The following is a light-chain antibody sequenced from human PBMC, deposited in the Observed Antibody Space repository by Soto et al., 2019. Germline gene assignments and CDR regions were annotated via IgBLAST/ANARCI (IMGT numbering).Light chain of an antibody. CDR3: LQYTSYPLT. CDR1: QAVDND. J-gene: IGKJ4*01. CDR2: ATS. V-gene: IGKV1-16*01. Sequence: DIEMTQSPSSLSASMGDRVTITCRASQAVDNDLAWFQQKPGQAPKSLIYATSRSQSGVPPRFSGSGSGTEFTLTITSLQPDEFGTYYCLQYTSYPLTFGGGTTVEI.